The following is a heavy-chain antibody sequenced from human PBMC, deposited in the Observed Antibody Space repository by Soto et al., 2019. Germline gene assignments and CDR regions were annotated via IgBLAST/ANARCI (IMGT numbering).Heavy chain of an antibody. CDR3: ARENIVATSVYYYYYGMDV. J-gene: IGHJ6*02. D-gene: IGHD5-12*01. CDR2: IIPIFGTA. CDR1: GGTFSSYA. V-gene: IGHV1-69*01. Sequence: QVQLVQSGAEVKKPGSSVKVSCKASGGTFSSYAISWVRQAPGQGLEWMGGIIPIFGTANYAQKFQGRVTMTADESTSTAYMELSSLRSEDTAVYYCARENIVATSVYYYYYGMDVWGQGTTVTVSS.